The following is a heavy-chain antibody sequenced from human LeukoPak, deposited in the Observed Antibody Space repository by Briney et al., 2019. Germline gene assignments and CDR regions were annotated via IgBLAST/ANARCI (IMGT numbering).Heavy chain of an antibody. J-gene: IGHJ4*02. CDR2: IYYSGST. D-gene: IGHD5-18*01. CDR3: ARGEYSYGLDY. Sequence: SETLSLTCTVSGGSISSYYWSWIRQPPGKELEWIGYIYYSGSTNYNPSLKSRVTISVDTSKNQFSLKLSSVTAADTAVYYCARGEYSYGLDYWGQGTLVTVSS. CDR1: GGSISSYY. V-gene: IGHV4-59*01.